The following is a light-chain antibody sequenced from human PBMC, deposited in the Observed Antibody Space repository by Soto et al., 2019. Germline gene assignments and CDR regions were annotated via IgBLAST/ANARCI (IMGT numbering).Light chain of an antibody. CDR1: VSDVRNYNY. Sequence: QSALTQPRSVSGSPGQSVTISCTGSVSDVRNYNYVSWYPQHPGKAPKLILYDVTQRPSGVPDRFSGSKSGITASLTISGLQAEDEADHYCCSYAGSSIFYVFGTGTKVTVL. V-gene: IGLV2-11*01. CDR2: DVT. J-gene: IGLJ1*01. CDR3: CSYAGSSIFYV.